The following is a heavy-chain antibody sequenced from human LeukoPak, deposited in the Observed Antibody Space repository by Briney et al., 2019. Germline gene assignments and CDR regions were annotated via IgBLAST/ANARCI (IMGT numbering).Heavy chain of an antibody. Sequence: SGTLSLTCAVYGGSFSGYYWSWIRQPPGKGLEWIGEINHSGSTNYNPSLKSRVTISVDTSKNQFSLKLSSVTAADTAVYYCARGKENCGGDCYYYFHYWGQGTLVTVSS. J-gene: IGHJ4*02. CDR1: GGSFSGYY. CDR2: INHSGST. CDR3: ARGKENCGGDCYYYFHY. V-gene: IGHV4-34*01. D-gene: IGHD2-21*02.